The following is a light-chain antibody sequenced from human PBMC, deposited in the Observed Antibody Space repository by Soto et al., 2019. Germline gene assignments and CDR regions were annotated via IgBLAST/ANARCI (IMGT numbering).Light chain of an antibody. CDR3: QKYNSAPLT. J-gene: IGKJ4*01. CDR2: DAS. Sequence: DIQMTQSPSSLSAPVGDRVTVTCRASQGISNFLAWYQQTPGKVPKLLISDASTLQSGVPSRFSGSESGTDFTLTISSLQPEDVATYYCQKYNSAPLTFGGGTKVDIK. V-gene: IGKV1-27*01. CDR1: QGISNF.